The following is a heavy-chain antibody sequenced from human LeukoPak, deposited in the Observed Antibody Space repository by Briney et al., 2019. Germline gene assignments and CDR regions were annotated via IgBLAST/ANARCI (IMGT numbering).Heavy chain of an antibody. CDR3: AKIFRTTQAIFGVVPTNYGMDV. V-gene: IGHV3-7*03. J-gene: IGHJ6*02. CDR2: KNQVGSEK. CDR1: ESTFITYG. D-gene: IGHD3-3*01. Sequence: PGGSLGPSFEASESTFITYGITWFAQPPGRGWEGLPKKNQVGSEKYYVDSVKGRFTISRDNAKNSLYLQMNSLRAEDTAVYYCAKIFRTTQAIFGVVPTNYGMDVWGQGTTVTVSS.